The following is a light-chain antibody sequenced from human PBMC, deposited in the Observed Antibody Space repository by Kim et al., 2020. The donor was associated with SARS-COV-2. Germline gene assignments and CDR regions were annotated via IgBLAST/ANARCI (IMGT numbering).Light chain of an antibody. CDR3: QQYGNSPGT. J-gene: IGKJ1*01. V-gene: IGKV3-20*01. CDR2: GAS. CDR1: QSVSSNY. Sequence: EILLTQAQGTLSLSPGERATLSCRASQSVSSNYLAWHQQKPGQAPRLVMYGASSRAAGIPDRFSGSGSGTDFTLSISRLEPEDFAVYYCQQYGNSPGTFGPGTTVDI.